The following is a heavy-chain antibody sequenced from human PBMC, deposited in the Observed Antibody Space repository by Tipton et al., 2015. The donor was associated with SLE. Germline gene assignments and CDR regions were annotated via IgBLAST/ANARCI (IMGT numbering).Heavy chain of an antibody. J-gene: IGHJ4*02. CDR3: AGDSSGWHYFDY. V-gene: IGHV4-38-2*02. CDR2: IYHSDSI. D-gene: IGHD6-19*01. CDR1: GYSLTSGYY. Sequence: TLSLTCAVSGYSLTSGYYWGWIRQPPGKGLEWIGRIYHSDSIYYNPSLKSRVTMSVDTSKNQFSLKLSSVTAADTAIYYCAGDSSGWHYFDYWGQGTLATVSS.